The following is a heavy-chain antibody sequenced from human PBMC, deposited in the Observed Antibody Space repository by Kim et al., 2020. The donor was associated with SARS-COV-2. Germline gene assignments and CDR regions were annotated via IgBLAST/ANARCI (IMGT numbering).Heavy chain of an antibody. CDR3: ARRVPGTQNYFFDY. J-gene: IGHJ4*02. Sequence: GESLKISCKGSGYSFTNHWIGWVRQMPGKGLEWMGIIYPDDSDTRYGPSFQGQVTISADKSSSTAFLQWSSLKASDTAMYYCARRVPGTQNYFFDYWGQGTLVTVSS. CDR2: IYPDDSDT. CDR1: GYSFTNHW. D-gene: IGHD2-2*01. V-gene: IGHV5-51*01.